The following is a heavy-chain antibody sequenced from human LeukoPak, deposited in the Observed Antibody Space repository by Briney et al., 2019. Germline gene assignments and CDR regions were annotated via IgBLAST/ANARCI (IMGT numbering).Heavy chain of an antibody. D-gene: IGHD2-2*02. J-gene: IGHJ4*02. V-gene: IGHV4-39*07. CDR3: ARGTPYTTEY. Sequence: SQTLSLTCTVSGGSISSGSYYWGWIRQPPGKGLEWIGSIYYGGSTYYNPSLESRVTISKDTPKNQFSLKLSSVSAADTAVYYCARGTPYTTEYWGQGTLVTVSS. CDR1: GGSISSGSYY. CDR2: IYYGGST.